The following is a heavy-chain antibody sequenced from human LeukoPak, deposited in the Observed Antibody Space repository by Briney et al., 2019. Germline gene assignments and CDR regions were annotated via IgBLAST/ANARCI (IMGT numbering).Heavy chain of an antibody. V-gene: IGHV1-18*01. Sequence: AASVKVSCKASGYTFTSYGIGWVRQAPGQGLEWMGWISAYNGNTNYAQKLQGRVTMTTDTSTSTAYMELRSLRSDDTAVYYCAREESWDSSGWLGYYYYGMDVWGQGTTVTVSS. CDR2: ISAYNGNT. CDR3: AREESWDSSGWLGYYYYGMDV. D-gene: IGHD6-19*01. J-gene: IGHJ6*02. CDR1: GYTFTSYG.